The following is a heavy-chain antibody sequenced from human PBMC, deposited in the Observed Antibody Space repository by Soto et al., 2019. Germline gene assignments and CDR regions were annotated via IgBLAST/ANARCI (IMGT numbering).Heavy chain of an antibody. Sequence: QVQLVQSGAEVKKPGASVKVSCKASGYTFTSYYMHWVRQAPGQGLEWMGIINPSGGSTSYAQKFQGRVTMTRDTSTSTVYMELSSLRSDDTAVYYCAREAVTGFGGMDVWGQGTTVTVSS. J-gene: IGHJ6*02. CDR2: INPSGGST. V-gene: IGHV1-46*01. D-gene: IGHD3-16*01. CDR1: GYTFTSYY. CDR3: AREAVTGFGGMDV.